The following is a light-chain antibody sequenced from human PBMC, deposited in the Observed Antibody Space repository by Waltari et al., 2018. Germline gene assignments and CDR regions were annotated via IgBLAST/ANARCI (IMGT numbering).Light chain of an antibody. CDR1: SSNIASNT. V-gene: IGLV1-44*01. Sequence: QSVLTQPPSASGTPGQRVTISCSGSSSNIASNTVNWYQQLPGTAPKLLSYSNNPRPSGVPDRFSGSKSGTSASLAISGLQSEDEADYYCAAWDDSLNAWVFGGGTKLTVL. CDR2: SNN. CDR3: AAWDDSLNAWV. J-gene: IGLJ3*02.